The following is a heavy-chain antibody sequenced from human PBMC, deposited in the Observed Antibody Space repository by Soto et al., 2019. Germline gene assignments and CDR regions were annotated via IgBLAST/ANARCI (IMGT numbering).Heavy chain of an antibody. CDR1: GGSLSSYY. Sequence: SETLSLTCTVSGGSLSSYYWSRIRQPPGKGLEWIGYIYYSGSTNYNPSLKSRVTISVNTSKNQFSLKLSSVTAADTAVYYCARSAMVRGESYDYWAQGTLVTVSS. J-gene: IGHJ4*02. D-gene: IGHD3-10*01. CDR3: ARSAMVRGESYDY. V-gene: IGHV4-59*01. CDR2: IYYSGST.